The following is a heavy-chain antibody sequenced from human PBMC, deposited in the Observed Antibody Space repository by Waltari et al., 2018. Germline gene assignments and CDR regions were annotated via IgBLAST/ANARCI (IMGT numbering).Heavy chain of an antibody. Sequence: EVQLVESGGGLVQPGGSLRLSCAASGFTFNTYHMNWVRQAPGRGPEWVSFSSDRGSTIYYADSVKGRFTISRDNAKNSLSLQMNSLRDEDTALYYCARDHDSSGYPTFDYWGQGTLVTVSS. CDR3: ARDHDSSGYPTFDY. D-gene: IGHD3-22*01. V-gene: IGHV3-48*02. CDR1: GFTFNTYH. J-gene: IGHJ4*02. CDR2: SSDRGSTI.